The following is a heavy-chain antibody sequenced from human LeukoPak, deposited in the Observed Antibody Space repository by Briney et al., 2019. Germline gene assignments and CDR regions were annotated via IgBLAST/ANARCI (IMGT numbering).Heavy chain of an antibody. D-gene: IGHD1-26*01. CDR3: ARVGESGGYLFY. J-gene: IGHJ4*03. CDR1: GDSVSSARYY. Sequence: PSETLSLTCTVSGDSVSSARYYWSWIRQPPGKGLEWIGYIYYSGASNYNPSLESRLTMSVDTSTNQFSLKLTSVTAADTAVYYCARVGESGGYLFYWGQGTLVTVSS. CDR2: IYYSGAS. V-gene: IGHV4-61*01.